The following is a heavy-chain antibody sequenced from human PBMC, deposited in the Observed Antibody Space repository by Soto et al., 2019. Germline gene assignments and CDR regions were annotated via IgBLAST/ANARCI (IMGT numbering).Heavy chain of an antibody. CDR3: GSALGYYNMDV. Sequence: SETLSLTCAVYGGSFSGYYWSWIRQPPGKGLEWIGEINHSGSTNYNPSLKSRVTISVDTSKNQLSLKLSSVTAADTAVYYCGSALGYYNMDVWGKGTTVTVSS. J-gene: IGHJ6*03. CDR2: INHSGST. V-gene: IGHV4-34*01. CDR1: GGSFSGYY.